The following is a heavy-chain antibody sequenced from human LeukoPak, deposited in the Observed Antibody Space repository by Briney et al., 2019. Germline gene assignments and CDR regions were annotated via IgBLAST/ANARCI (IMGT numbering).Heavy chain of an antibody. CDR1: GFTFSSYW. CDR2: INSDGSST. J-gene: IGHJ4*02. D-gene: IGHD4-17*01. CDR3: ARDTDTVTTILDY. Sequence: PGGSLRLSCAASGFTFSSYWMHWVRHAPGKGLVWVSHINSDGSSTSYADSVKGRFTISRDNAKNTLYLQMNSLRAEDTAVYYCARDTDTVTTILDYWGQGTLVTVSS. V-gene: IGHV3-74*01.